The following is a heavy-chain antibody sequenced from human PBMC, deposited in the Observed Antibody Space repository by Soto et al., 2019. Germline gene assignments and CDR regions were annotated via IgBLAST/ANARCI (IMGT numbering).Heavy chain of an antibody. CDR3: ARDRRSPQYYFDY. D-gene: IGHD6-19*01. J-gene: IGHJ4*02. CDR2: INAGNGNT. CDR1: GYTFTSYA. Sequence: ASVKVSCKASGYTFTSYAMHWVRQAPGQSLEWMGWINAGNGNTKYSQKFQGRVTITRDTSASTAYMELSSLRSEDTAVYYCARDRRSPQYYFDYWGQGTLVTVSS. V-gene: IGHV1-3*01.